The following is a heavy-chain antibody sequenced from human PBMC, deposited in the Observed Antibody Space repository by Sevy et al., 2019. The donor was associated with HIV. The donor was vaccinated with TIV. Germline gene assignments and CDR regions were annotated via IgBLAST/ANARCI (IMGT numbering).Heavy chain of an antibody. J-gene: IGHJ4*02. CDR1: GFTFGEYS. CDR2: IRSEVYGGTT. CDR3: TRGRRVYADYGVDY. D-gene: IGHD4-17*01. Sequence: GGSLRLSCTASGFTFGEYSMSWFRQAPGKGLEWVSFIRSEVYGGTTEYAASVKGRFTISRDDSKSIDYLQMSSLKTEDTAVYYCTRGRRVYADYGVDYWGQGTLVTVSS. V-gene: IGHV3-49*03.